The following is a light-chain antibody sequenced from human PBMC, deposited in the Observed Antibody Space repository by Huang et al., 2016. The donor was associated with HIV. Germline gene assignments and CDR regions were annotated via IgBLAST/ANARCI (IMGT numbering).Light chain of an antibody. Sequence: EIVLTQSPATLSLSPGKRATLSCRASQSVNSYLAWYQQKPGQAPRLLIYDASNRATGIPARFSGSGSGTDFTLTISNVQSEEFAVYYCQQRSAWPLTFGGGTKVEI. V-gene: IGKV3-11*01. CDR1: QSVNSY. CDR2: DAS. CDR3: QQRSAWPLT. J-gene: IGKJ4*01.